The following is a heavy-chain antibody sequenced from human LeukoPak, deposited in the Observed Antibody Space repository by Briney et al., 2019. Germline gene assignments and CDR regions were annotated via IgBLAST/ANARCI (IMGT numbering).Heavy chain of an antibody. Sequence: SVKVSCKASGGTFSSYAISWVRQAPGQGLEWMGRIIPILGIANYAQKFQGRVTIAADKSTSTAYMELSSLRSEDTAVYYCARLTGDHNFDYWGQGTLVTVSS. CDR2: IIPILGIA. CDR1: GGTFSSYA. J-gene: IGHJ4*02. CDR3: ARLTGDHNFDY. V-gene: IGHV1-69*04. D-gene: IGHD7-27*01.